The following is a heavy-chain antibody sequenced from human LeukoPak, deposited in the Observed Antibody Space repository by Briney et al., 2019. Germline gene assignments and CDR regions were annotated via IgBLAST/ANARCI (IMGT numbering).Heavy chain of an antibody. Sequence: GGSLRLSCAASGFTFRSYSMYWVRQAPKRGLEYVSAITSDGGSTYYANSVTGRFTISRDNSENTLFLRMGSLTAEDMAVYFCARSLGGYADYWGQGTLVTVSS. V-gene: IGHV3-64*01. CDR3: ARSLGGYADY. CDR2: ITSDGGST. J-gene: IGHJ4*02. D-gene: IGHD3-16*01. CDR1: GFTFRSYS.